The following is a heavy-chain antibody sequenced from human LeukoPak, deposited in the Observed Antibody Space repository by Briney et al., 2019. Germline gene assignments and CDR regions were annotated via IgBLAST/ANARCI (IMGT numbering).Heavy chain of an antibody. CDR1: GFTFSSYW. V-gene: IGHV3-7*03. J-gene: IGHJ4*02. CDR2: INHNGNVN. CDR3: ATVRGNYVWGSYRPYYFDY. D-gene: IGHD3-16*02. Sequence: PGGSLRLSCAASGFTFSSYWMNWARQAPGKGLEWVASINHNGNVNYYVGSVKGRFTISRDNAKNSLYLQMNSLRAEDTAVYYCATVRGNYVWGSYRPYYFDYWGQGTLVTVSS.